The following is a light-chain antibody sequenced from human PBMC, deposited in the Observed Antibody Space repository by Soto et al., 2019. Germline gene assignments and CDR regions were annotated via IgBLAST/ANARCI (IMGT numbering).Light chain of an antibody. CDR2: GAS. CDR3: QQHGTSPI. CDR1: QAVSSSL. Sequence: EVVLTQSPGPLSLSPGERATLSCRASQAVSSSLLAWYQQKPGQAPRLLIYGASSRATGIPDRFSGSVSGTDFALTVSRLEPEDFAVYYCQQHGTSPIFGGGTKVEMK. V-gene: IGKV3-20*01. J-gene: IGKJ4*01.